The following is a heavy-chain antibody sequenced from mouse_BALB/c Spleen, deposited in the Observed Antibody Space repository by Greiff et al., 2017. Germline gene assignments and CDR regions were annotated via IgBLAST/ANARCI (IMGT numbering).Heavy chain of an antibody. V-gene: IGHV5-6-5*01. CDR1: GFTFSSYA. Sequence: EVKVVESGGGLVKPGGSLKLSCAASGFTFSSYAMSWVRQTPEKRLEWVASISSGGSTYYPDSVKGRFTISRDNARNILYLQMSSLRSEDTAMYYCARSPLTRDYYGRSPWFAYWGRETLVTVSA. CDR2: ISSGGST. D-gene: IGHD1-1*01. CDR3: ARSPLTRDYYGRSPWFAY. J-gene: IGHJ3*01.